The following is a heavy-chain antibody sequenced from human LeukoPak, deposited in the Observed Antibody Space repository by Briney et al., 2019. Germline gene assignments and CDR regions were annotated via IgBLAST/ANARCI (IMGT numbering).Heavy chain of an antibody. Sequence: GGSLRLSCAASGFTFSSYAMSWVRKAPGKGLEWVSAISGSGGSTYYADSVKGRFTISRDNSKNTLYLQMNSLRAEDTAVYYCAKAYCSSTSCYTIPFDYWGQGTLVTVSS. D-gene: IGHD2-2*02. J-gene: IGHJ4*02. CDR1: GFTFSSYA. V-gene: IGHV3-23*01. CDR2: ISGSGGST. CDR3: AKAYCSSTSCYTIPFDY.